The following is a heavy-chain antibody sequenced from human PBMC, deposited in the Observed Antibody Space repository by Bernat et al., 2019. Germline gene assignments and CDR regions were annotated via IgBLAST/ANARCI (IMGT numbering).Heavy chain of an antibody. CDR3: AREGGGDDCIERILTYGMDV. CDR1: GGTFSSYT. CDR2: IIPILGIA. J-gene: IGHJ6*02. D-gene: IGHD2-21*02. Sequence: QVQLVQSGAEVKKPGSSVKVSCKASGGTFSSYTISWVRQAPGQGLEWMGRIIPILGIANYAQKFQGRVTITADKSTSTAYMELSSLRSEDTAVYYCAREGGGDDCIERILTYGMDVWGQGTTVTVSS. V-gene: IGHV1-69*08.